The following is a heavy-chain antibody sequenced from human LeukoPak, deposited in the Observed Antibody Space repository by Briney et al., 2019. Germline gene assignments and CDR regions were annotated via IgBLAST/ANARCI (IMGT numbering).Heavy chain of an antibody. CDR2: INPNSGGT. D-gene: IGHD2-2*01. CDR3: ATVVPAAMGWFDR. Sequence: ASVKVSCKASGYTFTGYYMHWVRQAPGQGLEWRGWINPNSGGTNYAQKFQGRVTMTRDTSISTAYMELSRLRSDDTAVYYCATVVPAAMGWFDRWGQGTLVTVSS. CDR1: GYTFTGYY. V-gene: IGHV1-2*02. J-gene: IGHJ5*02.